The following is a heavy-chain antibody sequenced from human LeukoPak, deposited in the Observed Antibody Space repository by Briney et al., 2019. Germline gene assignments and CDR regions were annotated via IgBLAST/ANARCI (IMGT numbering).Heavy chain of an antibody. D-gene: IGHD3-22*01. CDR3: AKEINYDSSGYYTN. J-gene: IGHJ4*02. Sequence: GGSLRLPCAASGFTFSSYAMSWVRQAPGKGLEWVSAISGSGGSTYYADSVKGRFTISRDNSKNTLYLQMNSLRAEDTAEYYCAKEINYDSSGYYTNRGQGTLVTVSS. CDR1: GFTFSSYA. V-gene: IGHV3-23*01. CDR2: ISGSGGST.